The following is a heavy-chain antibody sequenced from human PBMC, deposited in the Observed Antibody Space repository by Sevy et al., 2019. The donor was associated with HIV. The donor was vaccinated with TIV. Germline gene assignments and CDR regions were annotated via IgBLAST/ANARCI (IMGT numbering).Heavy chain of an antibody. CDR1: GFTFSSYA. J-gene: IGHJ4*02. D-gene: IGHD2-15*01. V-gene: IGHV3-23*01. Sequence: GGSLRLSCAASGFTFSSYAMSWVRQAPGKGLEWVSAISGSGGSTYYADSVKGRFTISRDNSKITLYLQMNSLRAEDTAVYYCAKLDCSGGSCYDFDYWGQGTLVTVSS. CDR2: ISGSGGST. CDR3: AKLDCSGGSCYDFDY.